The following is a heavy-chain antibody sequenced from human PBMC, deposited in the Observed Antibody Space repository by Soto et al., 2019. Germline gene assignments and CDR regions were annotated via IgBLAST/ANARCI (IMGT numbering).Heavy chain of an antibody. V-gene: IGHV3-23*01. CDR2: ISGGGGGT. D-gene: IGHD5-18*01. J-gene: IGHJ4*02. Sequence: EVQLLESGGGLVQPGGSLSLSCAASGFTFSSHAMSWVRQAPGKGLEWVSAISGGGGGTYYADSVKGRFTVSRDNSKDTLYLQMNRLRAEDTAVYYCAKRGYSYGARGAFDYWGQGTLVTVSS. CDR3: AKRGYSYGARGAFDY. CDR1: GFTFSSHA.